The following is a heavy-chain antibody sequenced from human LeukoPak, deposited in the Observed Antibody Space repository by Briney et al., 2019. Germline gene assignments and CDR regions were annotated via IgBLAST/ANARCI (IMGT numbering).Heavy chain of an antibody. D-gene: IGHD2-2*01. CDR3: AREYCSSTSCYPAFDI. Sequence: ASVKVSCKASGGTFSSYAISWVRQAPGQGLEWMGGIIPIFGTAKYAQKFQGRVTITADESTCTAYIDLISLRSEDTALYYCAREYCSSTSCYPAFDIWGQGTMVTVSS. CDR2: IIPIFGTA. CDR1: GGTFSSYA. V-gene: IGHV1-69*13. J-gene: IGHJ3*02.